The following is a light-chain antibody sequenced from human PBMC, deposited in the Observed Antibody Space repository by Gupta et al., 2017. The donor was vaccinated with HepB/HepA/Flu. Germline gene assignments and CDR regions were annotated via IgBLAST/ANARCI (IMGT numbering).Light chain of an antibody. Sequence: DIQMTQSPSSLSASVGDRVTITCQASHDISNYLNWYQQKPGKAPKLLIYDASNLETGVPSRFSGSGSGKDFTFTIRSLQPEDIATYYCQQYDNLPLTFGGGTKVEIK. CDR3: QQYDNLPLT. CDR1: HDISNY. V-gene: IGKV1-33*01. J-gene: IGKJ4*01. CDR2: DAS.